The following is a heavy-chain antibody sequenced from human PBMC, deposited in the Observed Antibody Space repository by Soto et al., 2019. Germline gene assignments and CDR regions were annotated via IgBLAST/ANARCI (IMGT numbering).Heavy chain of an antibody. D-gene: IGHD4-4*01. CDR2: ISYDGSNK. V-gene: IGHV3-30*18. J-gene: IGHJ6*02. Sequence: PGGSLRLSCAASGFTFSSYGMHWVRQAPGKXLEWVAVISYDGSNKYYADSVKGRFTISRDNSKNTLCLQMNSLRAEDTAVYYCAKDPYTHLTAYYYYYYGMDVWGQGTTVTVCS. CDR3: AKDPYTHLTAYYYYYYGMDV. CDR1: GFTFSSYG.